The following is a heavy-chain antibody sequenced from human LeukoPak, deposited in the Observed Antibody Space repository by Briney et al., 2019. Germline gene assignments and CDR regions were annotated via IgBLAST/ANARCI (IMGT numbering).Heavy chain of an antibody. V-gene: IGHV1-18*01. CDR1: GYTFTSYG. D-gene: IGHD3-22*01. CDR2: ISAYNGNT. CDR3: ARGPPYYDSSGYYYLDY. Sequence: ASVKVSCTASGYTFTSYGISWVRQAPGQGLEWMGWISAYNGNTNYAQKLQGRVTMTTDTSTSTAYMELRSLRSDDTAVYYCARGPPYYDSSGYYYLDYWGQGTLVTVSS. J-gene: IGHJ4*02.